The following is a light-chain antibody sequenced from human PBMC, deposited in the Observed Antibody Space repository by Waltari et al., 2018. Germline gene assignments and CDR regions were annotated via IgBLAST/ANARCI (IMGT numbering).Light chain of an antibody. J-gene: IGLJ1*01. V-gene: IGLV2-14*03. CDR2: DVS. CDR3: SSYTSTSTLV. Sequence: QSALTQPASVSGSPGQSITISCTGTSSDVGGYDYVSWYQHHPGHAPQLLIFDVSYRPSGVSTRFSGSKSGNTASLTISGLQAEDEADYSCSSYTSTSTLVFGSGTKVTVL. CDR1: SSDVGGYDY.